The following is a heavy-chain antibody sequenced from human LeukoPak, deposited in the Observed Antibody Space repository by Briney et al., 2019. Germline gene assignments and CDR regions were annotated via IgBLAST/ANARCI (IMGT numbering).Heavy chain of an antibody. D-gene: IGHD3-10*01. Sequence: PGGSLRLSCAASGFTVSSNYMSWVRQAPGKGLEWVSLNYADGSTYYADAVKGQFTISTHNSKNTPHLQMNSLRVEDTAVYYCATAGSSELLWDYAMDVWGQGTTVTVS. J-gene: IGHJ6*02. CDR3: ATAGSSELLWDYAMDV. CDR1: GFTVSSNY. V-gene: IGHV3-53*04. CDR2: NYADGST.